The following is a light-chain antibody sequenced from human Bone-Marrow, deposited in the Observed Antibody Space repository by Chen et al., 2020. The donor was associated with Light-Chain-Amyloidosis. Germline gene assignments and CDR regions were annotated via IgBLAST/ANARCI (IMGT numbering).Light chain of an antibody. CDR1: SGSIPTNY. V-gene: IGLV6-57*01. CDR3: QSYQGSSQGV. Sequence: NFMLTQPHSVSVSPGKTVIISCTRSSGSIPTNYVQRYQQRQGSSPTTVIYEDDQRPSGVPERFSGSSERSSNSASLTISGLKTEDEADCYWQSYQGSSQGVFGGGTKLTVL. CDR2: EDD. J-gene: IGLJ3*02.